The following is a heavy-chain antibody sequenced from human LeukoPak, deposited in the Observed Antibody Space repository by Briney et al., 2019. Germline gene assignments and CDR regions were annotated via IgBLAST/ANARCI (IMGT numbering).Heavy chain of an antibody. V-gene: IGHV3-53*01. Sequence: PGGSLRLSCAASGFTVSSNYMSWVRQAPGKGQEWVSVIYSGGSTYYADSVKGRFTISRHNSKNTLYLQMNSLRAEDTAVYYCAKGPSEYCSSTSCYAPDYWGQGTLVTVSS. CDR1: GFTVSSNY. CDR2: IYSGGST. D-gene: IGHD2-2*01. CDR3: AKGPSEYCSSTSCYAPDY. J-gene: IGHJ4*02.